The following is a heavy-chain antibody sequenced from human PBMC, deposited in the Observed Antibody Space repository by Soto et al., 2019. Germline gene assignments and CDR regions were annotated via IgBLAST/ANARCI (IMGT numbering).Heavy chain of an antibody. D-gene: IGHD2-21*02. CDR1: GGSISFDHYH. Sequence: QVQLQQSGPGLVKPSQTLSLTCTVSGGSISFDHYHWTWIRQPPGKGLEWIGYVHYSGRVLYNPSLQSRGFISVDTSKNQFSLKLSSVTAADTAVYFCAREDDGGDRDYYGLDVWGQGTTVTVSS. CDR3: AREDDGGDRDYYGLDV. V-gene: IGHV4-30-4*01. J-gene: IGHJ6*02. CDR2: VHYSGRV.